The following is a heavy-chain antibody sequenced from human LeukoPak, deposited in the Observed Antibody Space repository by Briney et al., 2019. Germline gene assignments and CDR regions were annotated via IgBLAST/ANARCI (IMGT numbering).Heavy chain of an antibody. CDR3: ARAGGDILTGPQYYFDY. J-gene: IGHJ4*02. Sequence: SETLSLTCAVYGGSFSGYYWSWIRQPPGKGLEWIGEINHSGSTNYNPSLKSRVTISVDTSKNQFSLKLSSVTAADTAVYYCARAGGDILTGPQYYFDYWGQGTLVTVSS. CDR1: GGSFSGYY. CDR2: INHSGST. D-gene: IGHD3-9*01. V-gene: IGHV4-34*01.